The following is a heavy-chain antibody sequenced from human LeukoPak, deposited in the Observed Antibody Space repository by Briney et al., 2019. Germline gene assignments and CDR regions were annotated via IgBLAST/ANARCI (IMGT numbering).Heavy chain of an antibody. J-gene: IGHJ6*03. Sequence: GGSLRLSCAASGFTVSSNYMSWVRQAPGKGLEWASVIYSGGSTYYADSVKGRFTISRDTSKKTLYLQMNSLRAEDTAVYYCARHAGYYMDVWGKGTTVTISS. CDR2: IYSGGST. V-gene: IGHV3-66*01. CDR1: GFTVSSNY. CDR3: ARHAGYYMDV.